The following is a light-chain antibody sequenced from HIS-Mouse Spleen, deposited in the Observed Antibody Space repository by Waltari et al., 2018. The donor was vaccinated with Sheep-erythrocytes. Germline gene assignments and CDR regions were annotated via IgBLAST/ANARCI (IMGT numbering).Light chain of an antibody. CDR2: QDS. Sequence: SYELTQPPSVSVSPGQTASITCSGDKLGDKYACWYQQKPGQSPVLVIYQDSKRPSGIPARFSGSNYGNTATLTISGTQAMDEADYYCQAWDSSTAVVFGGGTKLTVL. J-gene: IGLJ2*01. CDR1: KLGDKY. CDR3: QAWDSSTAVV. V-gene: IGLV3-1*01.